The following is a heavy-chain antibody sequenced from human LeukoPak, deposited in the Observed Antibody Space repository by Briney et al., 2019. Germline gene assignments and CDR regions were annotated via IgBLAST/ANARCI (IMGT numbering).Heavy chain of an antibody. D-gene: IGHD3-10*01. V-gene: IGHV4-59*01. Sequence: NPSETLSLTCAVYGGSFSGYYWSWIRQPPGKGLEWIGYIYYSGSTHYNPSLKSRVTISVDTSKNQFSLKLSSVTAADTAVYYCARVMYYYGSGSYFARYYYYYYMDVWGKGTTVTVSS. CDR1: GGSFSGYY. CDR2: IYYSGST. J-gene: IGHJ6*03. CDR3: ARVMYYYGSGSYFARYYYYYYMDV.